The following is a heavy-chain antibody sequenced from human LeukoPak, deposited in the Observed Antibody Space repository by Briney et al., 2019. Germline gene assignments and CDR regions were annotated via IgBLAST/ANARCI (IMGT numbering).Heavy chain of an antibody. D-gene: IGHD1-14*01. Sequence: SETLSLTRTVSGGSISSYYWSWIRQPPGKGLEWIGFIHYSGGTNYNPSLKSRVTISVDTSKKQFSLKLNSVTAADTAVYYCAKDGQVNQPDRLFTDWGQGTLVIVSS. CDR1: GGSISSYY. V-gene: IGHV4-59*12. J-gene: IGHJ4*02. CDR3: AKDGQVNQPDRLFTD. CDR2: IHYSGGT.